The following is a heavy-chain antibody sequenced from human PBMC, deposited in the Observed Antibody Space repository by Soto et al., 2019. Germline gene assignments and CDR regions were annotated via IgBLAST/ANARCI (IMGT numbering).Heavy chain of an antibody. J-gene: IGHJ4*02. D-gene: IGHD3-22*01. CDR2: ISAYNGNT. Sequence: QVQLVQSGAEVKKPGASVKVSCKASGSTFPTLGTAWVRRAPGQGLGCTGWISAYNGNTNYAQKLQGRVTMTTDTSTSTAYMELRSLRSDDTAVYYCAKSRYDSSGYYYVWGQGTLVTVSS. CDR3: AKSRYDSSGYYYV. CDR1: GSTFPTLG. V-gene: IGHV1-18*01.